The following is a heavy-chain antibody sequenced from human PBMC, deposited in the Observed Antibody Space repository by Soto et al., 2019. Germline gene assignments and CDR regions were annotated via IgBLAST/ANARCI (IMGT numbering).Heavy chain of an antibody. CDR1: GYTFIGYY. CDR3: ARVTGEWLRLPLGY. CDR2: INPNSGGT. D-gene: IGHD5-12*01. J-gene: IGHJ4*02. V-gene: IGHV1-2*02. Sequence: ASVKVSCKATGYTFIGYYIHWVRQAPGQGLEWMGWINPNSGGTNYAQKFQGRVTMTRDTSISTAYMELSRLRSDDTAVYYCARVTGEWLRLPLGYWGQGTLVTVSS.